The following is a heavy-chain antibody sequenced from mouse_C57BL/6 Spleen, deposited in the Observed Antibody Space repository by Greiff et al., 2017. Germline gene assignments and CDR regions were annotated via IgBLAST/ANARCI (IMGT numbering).Heavy chain of an antibody. Sequence: VQLQQPGAELVRPGTSVKLSCKASGYTFTSYWMHWVKQRPGQGLEWIGVIDPSDSYTNYNQKFKGKATLTVDTSSSTAYMQLSSLTSEDSAVYYCASPYYDYGFAYWGQGTLVTVSA. J-gene: IGHJ3*01. D-gene: IGHD2-4*01. CDR3: ASPYYDYGFAY. V-gene: IGHV1-59*01. CDR1: GYTFTSYW. CDR2: IDPSDSYT.